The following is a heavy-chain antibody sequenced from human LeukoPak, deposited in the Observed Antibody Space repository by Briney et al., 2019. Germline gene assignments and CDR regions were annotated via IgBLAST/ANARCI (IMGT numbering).Heavy chain of an antibody. CDR1: GGSVSSGSYY. D-gene: IGHD1-20*01. V-gene: IGHV4-39*07. J-gene: IGHJ4*02. CDR2: INHSGST. Sequence: SETLSLTCNVSGGSVSSGSYYWSWIRQPPGKGLEWIGEINHSGSTNYNPSLKSRVTISVDTSKNQFSLKLSSVTAADTAVYYCAREPYNWNQLSFFDYWGQGTLVTVSS. CDR3: AREPYNWNQLSFFDY.